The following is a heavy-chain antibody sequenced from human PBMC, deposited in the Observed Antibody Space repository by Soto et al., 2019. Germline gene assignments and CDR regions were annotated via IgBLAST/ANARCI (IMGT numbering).Heavy chain of an antibody. Sequence: SETLSLTCTVSGGSISSSSYYWGWIRQPPGKGLEWIGSIYYSGSTYYNPSLKSRVTISVDTSKNQFSLKLSSVTAADTAVYYCASQGDMVLVPAAPDDYYYYGMDVWGQGTTVT. J-gene: IGHJ6*02. CDR1: GGSISSSSYY. V-gene: IGHV4-39*01. CDR2: IYYSGST. D-gene: IGHD2-2*01. CDR3: ASQGDMVLVPAAPDDYYYYGMDV.